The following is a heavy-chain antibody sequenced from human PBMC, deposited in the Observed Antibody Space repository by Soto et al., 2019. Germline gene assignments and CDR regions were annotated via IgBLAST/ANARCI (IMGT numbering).Heavy chain of an antibody. V-gene: IGHV3-9*01. D-gene: IGHD5-18*01. CDR1: GFTLDDYA. CDR2: ISWNSGSI. J-gene: IGHJ4*02. Sequence: EVQLVESGGGLVQPGRSLRLSCKVSGFTLDDYAMHWVRQAPGKGLEWVSGISWNSGSIGYADSVKGRFTMSRDNAKNSLYLQMNFLRAEDTAFYYCAKDQYRAAYNYGAFDFWGQGTLVTVS. CDR3: AKDQYRAAYNYGAFDF.